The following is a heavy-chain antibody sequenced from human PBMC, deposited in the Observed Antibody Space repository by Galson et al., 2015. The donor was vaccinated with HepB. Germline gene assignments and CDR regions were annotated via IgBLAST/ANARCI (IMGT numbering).Heavy chain of an antibody. D-gene: IGHD1-26*01. J-gene: IGHJ4*02. CDR3: ATGISGSYYSGTDY. CDR1: GCTFSSYA. Sequence: SLRLSCAASGCTFSSYAMTWVRQAPGKGLEWVATLSGSGGSTYYADSVKGRFTISRDDSKSTVFLQMNSLRPEDTAVYYCATGISGSYYSGTDYWGPGTLVPASS. CDR2: LSGSGGST. V-gene: IGHV3-23*01.